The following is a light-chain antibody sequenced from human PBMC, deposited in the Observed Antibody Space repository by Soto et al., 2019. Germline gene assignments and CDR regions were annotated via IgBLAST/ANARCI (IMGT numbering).Light chain of an antibody. Sequence: AIRMTQSPSSFSASTGDRVTITCRASQGISSYLAWYQQKPGKAPKLLIYAASTLQSGVPSRFSGSGSGTDFTHTHCCLQSEDFATYYCQQYYSYPYTFGHGTKLEIK. V-gene: IGKV1-8*01. CDR3: QQYYSYPYT. J-gene: IGKJ2*01. CDR1: QGISSY. CDR2: AAS.